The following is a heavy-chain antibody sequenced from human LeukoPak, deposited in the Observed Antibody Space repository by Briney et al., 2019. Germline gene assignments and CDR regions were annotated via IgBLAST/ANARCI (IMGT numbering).Heavy chain of an antibody. J-gene: IGHJ4*02. V-gene: IGHV1-24*01. Sequence: RASVKVSCKVSGYTLTELAMHWVRQAPGKGLEWLGGFDPEDDEAIYAQRFQGRVTLTEDTSTDTAYMELSSLRSEDTAVYYCATDNRDSSGYYREFDYWGQGTLVTVSS. D-gene: IGHD3-22*01. CDR2: FDPEDDEA. CDR1: GYTLTELA. CDR3: ATDNRDSSGYYREFDY.